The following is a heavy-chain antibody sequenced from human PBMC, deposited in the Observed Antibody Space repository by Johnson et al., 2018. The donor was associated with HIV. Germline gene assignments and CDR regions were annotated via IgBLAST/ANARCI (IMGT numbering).Heavy chain of an antibody. CDR2: ISYDGSNK. CDR3: VRSIVGVTYHDACDS. CDR1: GFTFCSYA. J-gene: IGHJ3*02. V-gene: IGHV3-30-3*01. D-gene: IGHD3-22*01. Sequence: QVQLVESGGGVVQPGRSLRLSCAASGFTFCSYAMHWVRQAPGKGLEWVAVISYDGSNKYYTDSVKGRFTISRDNSKNTLYLSMNSLRAEDTAVYYCVRSIVGVTYHDACDSWGQGTMVTVSS.